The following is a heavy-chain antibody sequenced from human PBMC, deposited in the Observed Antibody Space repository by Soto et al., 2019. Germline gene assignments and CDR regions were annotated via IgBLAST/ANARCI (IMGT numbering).Heavy chain of an antibody. V-gene: IGHV2-5*02. CDR1: GFSISTSGVA. CDR2: TYWDDDN. CDR3: THRQGGYNWDDGYFDY. Sequence: QITLKESGPTLVKPTQTLTLTCSFSGFSISTSGVAVGWIRQPPGKALEWLAFTYWDDDNRYNPSLKSRLTVAKDTTKSLVVLLMTNMNPADTATYYCTHRQGGYNWDDGYFDYWGQGTLVTISS. D-gene: IGHD1-20*01. J-gene: IGHJ4*02.